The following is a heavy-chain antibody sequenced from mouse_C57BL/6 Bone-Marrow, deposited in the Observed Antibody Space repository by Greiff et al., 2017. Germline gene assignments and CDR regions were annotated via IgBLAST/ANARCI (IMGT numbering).Heavy chain of an antibody. CDR3: ARGAYGIFAY. J-gene: IGHJ3*01. CDR1: GFSLTSYG. CDR2: IWSGGST. D-gene: IGHD2-1*01. V-gene: IGHV2-2*01. Sequence: QVQLKESGPGLVQPSQSLSITCTASGFSLTSYGVHWVRQSPGKGLEWLGVIWSGGSTDYNAAFISRLSISKDNSKSQVFFKMNRLQADDTAIYYCARGAYGIFAYWGQGTLVTVSA.